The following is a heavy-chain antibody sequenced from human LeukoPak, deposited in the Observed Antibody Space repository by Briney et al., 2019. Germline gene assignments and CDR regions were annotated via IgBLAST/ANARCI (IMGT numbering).Heavy chain of an antibody. J-gene: IGHJ4*02. D-gene: IGHD2-15*01. V-gene: IGHV3-30-3*01. CDR2: ISYDGSNK. CDR3: AKDPGGKRNGGGSGYGNY. CDR1: GFTFSSYA. Sequence: GRSLRLSCAASGFTFSSYAMQSGRQAPGKGLEWEAVISYDGSNKYYADSVKGRFTISRDNSKNTLYMQMNSLRAEDTAVYYCAKDPGGKRNGGGSGYGNYWGQGTLVTVSS.